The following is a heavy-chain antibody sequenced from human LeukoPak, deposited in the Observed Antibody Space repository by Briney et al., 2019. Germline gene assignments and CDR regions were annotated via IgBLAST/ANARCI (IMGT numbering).Heavy chain of an antibody. D-gene: IGHD2-15*01. CDR3: RIVVVPRY. V-gene: IGHV3-21*01. J-gene: IGHJ4*02. Sequence: PGGSLRLSCAASGFTFSSYSMNWVRQAPGKGLEWVSSISSSSSYIYYADSVKGRFTISRDNAKNSLYLQVNSRRAEDTAVYYCRIVVVPRYWGQGTLVTVSS. CDR1: GFTFSSYS. CDR2: ISSSSSYI.